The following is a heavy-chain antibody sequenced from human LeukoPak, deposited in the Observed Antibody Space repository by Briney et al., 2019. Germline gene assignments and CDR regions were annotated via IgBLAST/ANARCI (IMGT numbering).Heavy chain of an antibody. CDR3: ARGTGIITSCSV. D-gene: IGHD2-2*01. Sequence: SQTLSLTCAVSGXSISSGDYSWNWIRQPPGKGLEWIGSIYHSGSTYYSPSLKSRVTMPVDRSKNQFSLKLSSVTAADTAVYYCARGTGIITSCSVWGQGTLVTVSS. V-gene: IGHV4-30-2*01. CDR1: GXSISSGDYS. J-gene: IGHJ1*01. CDR2: IYHSGST.